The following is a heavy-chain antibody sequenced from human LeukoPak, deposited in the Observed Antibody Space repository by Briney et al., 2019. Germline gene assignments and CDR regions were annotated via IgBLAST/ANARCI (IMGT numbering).Heavy chain of an antibody. CDR2: IYYSGST. V-gene: IGHV4-31*03. Sequence: SETPSLTCTVSGGSISSGGYYWSWIRQHPGKGLEWIGYIYYSGSTYYNPSLKSRVTISVDTSKNQFSLKLSSVTAADTAVYYCARAIPRETYYDFWSGYLNWFDPWGQGTLVTVSS. D-gene: IGHD3-3*01. CDR1: GGSISSGGYY. CDR3: ARAIPRETYYDFWSGYLNWFDP. J-gene: IGHJ5*02.